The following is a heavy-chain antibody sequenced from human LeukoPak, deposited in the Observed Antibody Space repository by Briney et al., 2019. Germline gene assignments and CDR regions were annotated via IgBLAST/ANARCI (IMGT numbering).Heavy chain of an antibody. Sequence: PSETLSLTCTVSGGSISSYYWSWIRQPAGKGLEWIGRIYTSGSTNYNPSLKSRVTMSVDTSKNQFSLKLSSVTAADTAVYNCARGDYYDSSGYYYLDYWGQGTLVTVPS. D-gene: IGHD3-22*01. CDR3: ARGDYYDSSGYYYLDY. V-gene: IGHV4-4*07. CDR2: IYTSGST. CDR1: GGSISSYY. J-gene: IGHJ4*02.